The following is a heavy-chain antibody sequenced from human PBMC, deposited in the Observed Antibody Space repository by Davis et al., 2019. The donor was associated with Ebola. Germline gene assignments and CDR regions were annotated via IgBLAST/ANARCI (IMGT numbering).Heavy chain of an antibody. V-gene: IGHV3-21*01. J-gene: IGHJ5*02. CDR3: ASSLRIGYYDILTGYYHFGAFDP. D-gene: IGHD3-9*01. Sequence: GESLKISCAASGFTFSSYSMNWVRQAPGKGLEWVSSISSSSSYIYYADSVKGRFTISRDNAKNSLYLQMNSLRAEDTAVYYCASSLRIGYYDILTGYYHFGAFDPWGQGTLVTVSS. CDR1: GFTFSSYS. CDR2: ISSSSSYI.